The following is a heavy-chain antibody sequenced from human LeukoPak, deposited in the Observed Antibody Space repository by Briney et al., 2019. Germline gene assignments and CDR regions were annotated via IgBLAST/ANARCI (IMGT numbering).Heavy chain of an antibody. CDR2: ISADNGNT. CDR3: ARCSGGDCYRPLDF. J-gene: IGHJ4*02. CDR1: GYTFTSYG. V-gene: IGHV1-18*01. D-gene: IGHD2-21*01. Sequence: ASVKVSCKASGYTFTSYGISCVRQAPGQGLEWMGWISADNGNTNYAQKLQGRVTMTTDTSTSTAYMELRSLRSDDTAVYFCARCSGGDCYRPLDFWGQGTLVTVSS.